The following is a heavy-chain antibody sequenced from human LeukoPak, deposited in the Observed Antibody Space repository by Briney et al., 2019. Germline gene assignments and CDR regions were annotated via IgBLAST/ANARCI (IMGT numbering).Heavy chain of an antibody. Sequence: SETLSLTCSVSGSSITGFHWGWIRQPPGKGLEWIGYIQASGTTKHNPSLKSRVTISMGTSKAQFSLNVNSVSAADTAMYYCARLDSCGADSCIDSWGQGNLVIVSS. CDR2: IQASGTT. V-gene: IGHV4-59*01. CDR1: GSSITGFH. D-gene: IGHD2-21*01. J-gene: IGHJ4*02. CDR3: ARLDSCGADSCIDS.